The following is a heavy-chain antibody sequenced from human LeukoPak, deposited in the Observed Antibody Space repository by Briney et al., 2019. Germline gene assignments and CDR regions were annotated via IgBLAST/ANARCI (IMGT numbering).Heavy chain of an antibody. V-gene: IGHV4-59*08. Sequence: SETLSLTCTVSGGSISSSYWSWIRQPPGKGLEWIGYIYYSGSTYYNPSLKSRVTISVDTSKNQFSLNLSSVTAADTAVYYCARGVFSDYWGQGTLVTVSS. CDR3: ARGVFSDY. D-gene: IGHD6-13*01. CDR1: GGSISSSY. CDR2: IYYSGST. J-gene: IGHJ4*02.